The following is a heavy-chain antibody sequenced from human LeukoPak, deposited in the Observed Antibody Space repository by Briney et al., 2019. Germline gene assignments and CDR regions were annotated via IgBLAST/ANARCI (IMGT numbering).Heavy chain of an antibody. V-gene: IGHV1-46*01. CDR2: INPSGGST. CDR3: ARPHSDGSASYYFDY. J-gene: IGHJ4*02. D-gene: IGHD3-22*01. Sequence: ASVKVSRKASGYTFTSYYMHWVRQAPGQGLEWMGIINPSGGSTSYAQKFQGRVTMTRDTSTSTVYMELSSLRSEDTAVYYCARPHSDGSASYYFDYWGQGTLVTVSS. CDR1: GYTFTSYY.